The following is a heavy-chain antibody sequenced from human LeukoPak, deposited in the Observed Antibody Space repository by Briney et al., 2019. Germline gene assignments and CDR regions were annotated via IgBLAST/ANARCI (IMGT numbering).Heavy chain of an antibody. D-gene: IGHD5-12*01. J-gene: IGHJ4*02. Sequence: PSETLSLTCAVYGGSFSGYYWSWIRQPPGKGLEWIGEINHSGSTNYNPSLKSRVTISVDTSKNQFSLKLSSVTAADTAVYYCARCGGYVCYFDYWGQGTLVTVSS. CDR3: ARCGGYVCYFDY. V-gene: IGHV4-34*01. CDR1: GGSFSGYY. CDR2: INHSGST.